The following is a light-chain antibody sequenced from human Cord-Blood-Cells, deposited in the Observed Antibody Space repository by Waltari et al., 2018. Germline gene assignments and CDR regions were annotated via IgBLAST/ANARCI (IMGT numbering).Light chain of an antibody. Sequence: QSALTQPAFVSGSPGQSITISCTGTSSDVGGYNYVSWYQQHPGKAPKLLIYDVSKRPSGVSNRFSGSKSGNTASLTISGLQAEDEAGYYYSSYTSSSTFVFGGGTKLTVL. CDR1: SSDVGGYNY. J-gene: IGLJ3*02. CDR2: DVS. CDR3: SSYTSSSTFV. V-gene: IGLV2-14*01.